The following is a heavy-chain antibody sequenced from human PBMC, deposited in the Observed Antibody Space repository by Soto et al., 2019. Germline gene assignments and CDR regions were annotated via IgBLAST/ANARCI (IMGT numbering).Heavy chain of an antibody. J-gene: IGHJ5*02. CDR1: GGSISSSSYY. D-gene: IGHD6-6*01. V-gene: IGHV4-39*01. CDR2: IYYSGST. CDR3: AVAARLVWFDP. Sequence: ETLSLTCTVSGGSISSSSYYWGWIRQPPGKGLEWIGSIYYSGSTYYNPSLKSRVTISVDTSKNQFSLKLSSVTAADTAVYYCAVAARLVWFDPWGQGTLVTVSS.